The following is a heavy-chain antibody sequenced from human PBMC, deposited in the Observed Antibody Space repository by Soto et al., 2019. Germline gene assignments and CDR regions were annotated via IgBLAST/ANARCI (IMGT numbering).Heavy chain of an antibody. Sequence: HPGGSLRLACTTSGFTVSSSHMTWVRQAPGKGLEWVSVIYSGGSSYYAVSVQGRFTISRDNSKNTVYLQMNSLRGEDTAMYFCARLGPYGSESYSFRHKRIDPWGQGTQVTVSS. V-gene: IGHV3-53*01. CDR1: GFTVSSSH. CDR2: IYSGGSS. D-gene: IGHD3-10*01. CDR3: ARLGPYGSESYSFRHKRIDP. J-gene: IGHJ5*02.